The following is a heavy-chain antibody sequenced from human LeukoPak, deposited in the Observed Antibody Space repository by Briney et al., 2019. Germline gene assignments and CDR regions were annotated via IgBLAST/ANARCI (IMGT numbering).Heavy chain of an antibody. CDR3: AREDIVVVPAAYGDYYYYGMDV. V-gene: IGHV4-34*01. CDR2: INHSGST. Sequence: SETLSPTCAVYGGSFSGYYWSWIRQPPGKGLEWIGEINHSGSTNYNPSLKRRVTISVDTSKNQFSLKLSSVTAADTAVYYCAREDIVVVPAAYGDYYYYGMDVWGQGTTVTVSS. J-gene: IGHJ6*02. CDR1: GGSFSGYY. D-gene: IGHD2-2*01.